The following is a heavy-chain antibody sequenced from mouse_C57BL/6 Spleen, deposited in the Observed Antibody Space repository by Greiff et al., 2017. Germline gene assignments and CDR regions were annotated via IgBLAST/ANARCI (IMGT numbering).Heavy chain of an antibody. CDR3: ARWSETEDY. CDR2: IYPSDSET. Sequence: QVQLQQPGAELVRPGSSVKLSCKASGYTFTSYWMDWVKQRPGQGLEWIGNIYPSDSETHYNQKFKDKATLTVDKSSSTAYMQLSSLTSEDSAVYDCARWSETEDYWGQGTTLTVSS. J-gene: IGHJ2*01. V-gene: IGHV1-61*01. CDR1: GYTFTSYW.